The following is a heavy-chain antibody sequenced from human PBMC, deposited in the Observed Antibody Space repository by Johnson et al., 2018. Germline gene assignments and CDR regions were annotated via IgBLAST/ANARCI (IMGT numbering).Heavy chain of an antibody. D-gene: IGHD5-18*01. Sequence: VQLLESGGGVVQHGRSLRLSCAASGFSFNTYGMHWVRQAPGKGLEWVAVISSDGSYKYYGDSVKGRFTISRDNSKKTVYLQINRLRADETALYYCAKDRYTYCYYYVMDVWGKGTTVTVSS. J-gene: IGHJ6*04. CDR3: AKDRYTYCYYYVMDV. CDR1: GFSFNTYG. V-gene: IGHV3-30*18. CDR2: ISSDGSYK.